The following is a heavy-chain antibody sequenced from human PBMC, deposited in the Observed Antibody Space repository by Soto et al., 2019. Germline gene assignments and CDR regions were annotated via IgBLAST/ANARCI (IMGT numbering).Heavy chain of an antibody. V-gene: IGHV6-1*01. Sequence: PSQTLSLTCAISGDSVSSNSAAWNWIRQSPSRGLEWLGRTYYRSKWYHDYAVSVKSRITINPDTSQNQFSLQLTSVTPEDTAVYYCARDRVRSGYSYGPVDYYYGMDVWGQGTTVTVSS. CDR1: GDSVSSNSAA. D-gene: IGHD5-18*01. J-gene: IGHJ6*02. CDR3: ARDRVRSGYSYGPVDYYYGMDV. CDR2: TYYRSKWYH.